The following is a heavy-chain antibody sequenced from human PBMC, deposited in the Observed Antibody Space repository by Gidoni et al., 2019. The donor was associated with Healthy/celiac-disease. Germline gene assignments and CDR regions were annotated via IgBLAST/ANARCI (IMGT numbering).Heavy chain of an antibody. CDR1: GFTFSSYS. J-gene: IGHJ6*02. Sequence: EVQLVESGGGLVKPGGSLRLSCAASGFTFSSYSMNWVRQAPGKGLEWVSSISSSSSYIYYADSVKGRFTISRDNAKNSLYLQMNSLRAEDTAVYYCASFRPAAIDTYYGMDVWGQGTTVTVSS. CDR2: ISSSSSYI. D-gene: IGHD2-2*01. CDR3: ASFRPAAIDTYYGMDV. V-gene: IGHV3-21*01.